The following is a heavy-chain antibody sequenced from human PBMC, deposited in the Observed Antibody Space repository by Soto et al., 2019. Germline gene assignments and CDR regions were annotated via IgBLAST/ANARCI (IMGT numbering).Heavy chain of an antibody. CDR3: ARGGYCSSTSCYGGAFDI. D-gene: IGHD2-2*01. J-gene: IGHJ3*02. CDR2: ISAYNGNT. CDR1: GYTFTSYG. Sequence: ASVKVSCKASGYTFTSYGISWVRQAPGQGLEWMGWISAYNGNTNYAQKPQGRVTMTTDTSTSTAYMELRSLRSDDTAVYYCARGGYCSSTSCYGGAFDIWGQGTMVTVSS. V-gene: IGHV1-18*01.